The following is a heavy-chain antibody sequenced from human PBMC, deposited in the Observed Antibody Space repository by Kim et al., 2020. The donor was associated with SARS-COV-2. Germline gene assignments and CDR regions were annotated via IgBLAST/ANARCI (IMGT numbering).Heavy chain of an antibody. CDR1: GYTFTGYY. CDR3: ARRVYGGNSVECDD. V-gene: IGHV1-2*06. D-gene: IGHD2-21*02. Sequence: ASVKVSCKASGYTFTGYYMHWVRQAPGQGLEWMGRINPNSGGTNYAQKFQGRVTMTRDTSISTAYMELSRLRSDDTAVYYCARRVYGGNSVECDDWGQGTLVTVSS. J-gene: IGHJ4*02. CDR2: INPNSGGT.